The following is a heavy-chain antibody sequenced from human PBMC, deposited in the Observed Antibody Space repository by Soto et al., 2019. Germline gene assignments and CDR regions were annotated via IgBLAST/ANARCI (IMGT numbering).Heavy chain of an antibody. Sequence: SQTLSLTCAISGDSVSSNSAAWNWIRQSPSRGLEWLGRTYYRSKWYNDYAVSVKSRITINPDTSKNQFSLQLNSVTPEDTVVYYCARSRGGITMIVVDREFDYWGQGTLVTVSS. V-gene: IGHV6-1*01. CDR3: ARSRGGITMIVVDREFDY. CDR1: GDSVSSNSAA. CDR2: TYYRSKWYN. D-gene: IGHD3-22*01. J-gene: IGHJ4*02.